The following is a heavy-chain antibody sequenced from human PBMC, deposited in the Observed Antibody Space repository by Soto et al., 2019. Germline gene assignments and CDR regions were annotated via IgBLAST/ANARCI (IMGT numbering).Heavy chain of an antibody. CDR2: INGGSGNT. J-gene: IGHJ4*02. V-gene: IGHV1-3*01. CDR3: ARVPPWGNSAGDYYIQHYDS. CDR1: GFTFTAYS. Sequence: GASVKVSCKSSGFTFTAYSIHRLRQAPGQRPQWMGWINGGSGNTKYPQDFQGRVTFTRDTFATTAYLELSSLRSEDTAVYYCARVPPWGNSAGDYYIQHYDSWGQGTPVTV. D-gene: IGHD3-10*01.